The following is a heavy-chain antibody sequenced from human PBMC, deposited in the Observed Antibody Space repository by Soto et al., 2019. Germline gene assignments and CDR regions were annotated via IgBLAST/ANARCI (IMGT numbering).Heavy chain of an antibody. V-gene: IGHV3-23*01. D-gene: IGHD6-13*01. CDR3: ARDRAGTNYYGMDV. Sequence: GGSLRLSCAASGFTFSSAPMSWVRQAPGKGLEWVSSISIGGDNTYYADSVKGRVTISRDSSKNTVYLQMNSLRVEDTAIYYCARDRAGTNYYGMDVWGQGTTVTVSS. J-gene: IGHJ6*02. CDR1: GFTFSSAP. CDR2: ISIGGDNT.